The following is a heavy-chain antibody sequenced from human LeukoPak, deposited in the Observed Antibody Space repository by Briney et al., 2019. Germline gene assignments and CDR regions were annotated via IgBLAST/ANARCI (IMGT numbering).Heavy chain of an antibody. CDR2: IYTSGST. Sequence: SETLSLTCTVSGGSISSYYWSWIRQPAGKGLEWIGRIYTSGSTNYKPSLKSRVTMSVDTSKTQFSLKLSSVTAADTAVYYCARDRRELERRWFDPWGQGTLVTVSS. D-gene: IGHD1-1*01. J-gene: IGHJ5*02. CDR1: GGSISSYY. V-gene: IGHV4-4*07. CDR3: ARDRRELERRWFDP.